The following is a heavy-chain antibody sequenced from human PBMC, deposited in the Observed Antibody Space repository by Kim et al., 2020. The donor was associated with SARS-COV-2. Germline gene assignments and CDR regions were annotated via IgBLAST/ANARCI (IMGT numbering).Heavy chain of an antibody. CDR1: GYTFSTYA. CDR2: INAANGNT. J-gene: IGHJ4*02. CDR3: ARDWSRDGLDY. D-gene: IGHD3-10*01. V-gene: IGHV1-3*01. Sequence: ASVKVSCEASGYTFSTYAMHWVRQAPGQRLEWMGWINAANGNTKYSQKFQGRVTITRDTSANTAYMELSSLRSEDTAVYYCARDWSRDGLDYWGQGALVTVSS.